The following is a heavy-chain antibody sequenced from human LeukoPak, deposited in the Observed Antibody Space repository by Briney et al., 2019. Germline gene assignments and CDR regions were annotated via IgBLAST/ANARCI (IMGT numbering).Heavy chain of an antibody. CDR1: GFTFSSYW. V-gene: IGHV3-74*01. J-gene: IGHJ4*02. Sequence: GGSLRLSCAASGFTFSSYWMHWVRQAPGKGLVWVSRINSDGSSTSYADSVEGRFTISRDNAKNTLYLQMNSLRAEDTAVYYCARDHYDSSDPDYWGQGTLVTVSS. CDR2: INSDGSST. D-gene: IGHD3-22*01. CDR3: ARDHYDSSDPDY.